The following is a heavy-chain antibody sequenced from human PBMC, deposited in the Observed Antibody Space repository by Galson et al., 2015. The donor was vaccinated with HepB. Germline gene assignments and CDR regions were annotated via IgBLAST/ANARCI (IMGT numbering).Heavy chain of an antibody. V-gene: IGHV4-4*02. J-gene: IGHJ5*02. D-gene: IGHD6-19*01. CDR2: IYHSGST. CDR1: GGSISSSNW. CDR3: ARGPWKWLVLWWYFDP. Sequence: SETLSLTCAVSGGSISSSNWWSWVRQPPGKGLEWIGEIYHSGSTNYNPSLKNRVTISVDKSKNQFSLKLSSVTAADTAVYYCARGPWKWLVLWWYFDPWGQGTLVTVSS.